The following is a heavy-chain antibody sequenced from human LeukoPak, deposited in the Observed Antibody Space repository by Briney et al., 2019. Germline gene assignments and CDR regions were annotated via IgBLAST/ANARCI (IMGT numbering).Heavy chain of an antibody. Sequence: GGSLRLSCAASGFTFSAYSMTWVRQAPGKGLEWVSYISSSGSSIYYADSVKGRFTISRDNAKNSLYLQMNSLRAEDTAVYYCARDFGYKWFDPWGQGTLVTVSS. CDR3: ARDFGYKWFDP. J-gene: IGHJ5*02. CDR2: ISSSGSSI. V-gene: IGHV3-48*04. D-gene: IGHD3-3*01. CDR1: GFTFSAYS.